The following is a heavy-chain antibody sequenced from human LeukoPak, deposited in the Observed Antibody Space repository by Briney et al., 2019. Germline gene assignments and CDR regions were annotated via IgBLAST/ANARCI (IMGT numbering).Heavy chain of an antibody. J-gene: IGHJ6*03. CDR3: ARDTVAGFVGVYYYYMDV. Sequence: GGSLRLSCAASGFTFSSYSMNWVRQAPGKGLEWVSGINWNGGSTGYADSVKGRFTISRDNAKNSLYLQMNSLRAEDTALYYCARDTVAGFVGVYYYYMDVWGKGTTVTVSS. V-gene: IGHV3-20*04. CDR1: GFTFSSYS. CDR2: INWNGGST. D-gene: IGHD6-19*01.